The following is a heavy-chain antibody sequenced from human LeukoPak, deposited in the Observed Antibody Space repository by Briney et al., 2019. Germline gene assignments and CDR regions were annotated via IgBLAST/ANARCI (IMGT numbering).Heavy chain of an antibody. CDR2: IKPSGGGT. CDR1: GYTFTNYY. J-gene: IGHJ1*01. CDR3: ARDHFDSSGYYYLLGYFEH. V-gene: IGHV1-46*01. Sequence: GASVKVSCKASGYTFTNYYVHWVRQAPGQGLEWMGIIKPSGGGTSYALKFQGRVTMTRDTSTSTAYMELSSLRSEDTAAYYCARDHFDSSGYYYLLGYFEHWGQGTLVTVSS. D-gene: IGHD3-22*01.